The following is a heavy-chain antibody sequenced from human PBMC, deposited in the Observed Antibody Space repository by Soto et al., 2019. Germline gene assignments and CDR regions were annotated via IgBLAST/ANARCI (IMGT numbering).Heavy chain of an antibody. D-gene: IGHD6-19*01. CDR2: INPSGGST. V-gene: IGHV1-46*01. CDR1: GYTFTSYY. Sequence: ASVKVSCKASGYTFTSYYMHWVRQAPGQGLEWMGIINPSGGSTSYAQKFQGRVTMTRDTSTSTVYMELSSLRSEDTAVYYCARDPQRADSSDWYFDDYWGQGTLVTVSS. J-gene: IGHJ4*02. CDR3: ARDPQRADSSDWYFDDY.